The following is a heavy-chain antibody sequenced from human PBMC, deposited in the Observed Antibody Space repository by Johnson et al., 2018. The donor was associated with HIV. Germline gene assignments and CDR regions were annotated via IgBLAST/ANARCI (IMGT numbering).Heavy chain of an antibody. J-gene: IGHJ3*02. V-gene: IGHV3-30-3*01. CDR3: ARVAPAHDAFDI. Sequence: QVQLVESGGGVVQPGRSLRLSCAASGFTFSNFALHWVRQAPGKGLEWVAIISYDGSNKYYADSVKGRFTISRDNSKNTLYLQMNSLRAEDTAVYYCARVAPAHDAFDIWGQGTMVTVAS. D-gene: IGHD2-2*01. CDR2: ISYDGSNK. CDR1: GFTFSNFA.